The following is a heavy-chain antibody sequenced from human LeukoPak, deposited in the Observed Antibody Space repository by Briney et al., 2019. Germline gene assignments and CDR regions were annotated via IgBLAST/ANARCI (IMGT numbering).Heavy chain of an antibody. D-gene: IGHD3-9*01. V-gene: IGHV3-23*01. CDR3: AKDLFSKKDY. CDR2: ISSSGGST. Sequence: GSLRLSFAASGFPSSRYSMSWVRPAPGQGLAWVSAISSSGGSTYYADSVKGRFTISRDNSKNTLYLQMNSLRAEDTAVYYCAKDLFSKKDYWGQGTLVTVSS. J-gene: IGHJ4*02. CDR1: GFPSSRYS.